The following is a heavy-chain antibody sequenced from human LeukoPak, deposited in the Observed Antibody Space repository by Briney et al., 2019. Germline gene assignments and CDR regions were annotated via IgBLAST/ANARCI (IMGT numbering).Heavy chain of an antibody. D-gene: IGHD6-6*01. J-gene: IGHJ4*02. CDR2: TNQDGSVR. CDR1: GFTFSSYA. Sequence: GGSLRLSCAASGFTFSSYAMSWVRQAPGKGLEWVAITNQDGSVRFYVDSVKGRFTISRDNAKNSLYLYMNSLRVEDTAVYFCARASRSTSSECWGQGILVTVSS. CDR3: ARASRSTSSEC. V-gene: IGHV3-7*01.